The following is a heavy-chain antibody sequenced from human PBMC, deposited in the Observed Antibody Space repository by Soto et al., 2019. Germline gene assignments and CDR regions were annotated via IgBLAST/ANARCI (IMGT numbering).Heavy chain of an antibody. CDR1: GFTFTTYW. D-gene: IGHD3-10*01. CDR3: ARGGRGGHYYVDF. V-gene: IGHV3-74*01. Sequence: EAQLVESGGGLIQPGGSLRLSCTASGFTFTTYWMYWVRQAPGEGLVWVSRMTGDGGDTSYADSVKGRFTMSRDNAKNMVALQLTGPRVEDMAVYYCARGGRGGHYYVDFWGQGTLVTVSS. J-gene: IGHJ4*02. CDR2: MTGDGGDT.